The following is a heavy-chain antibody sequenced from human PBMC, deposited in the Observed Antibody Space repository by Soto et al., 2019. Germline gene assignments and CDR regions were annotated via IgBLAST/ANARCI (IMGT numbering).Heavy chain of an antibody. Sequence: EVQLLESGGGLIHPGGSLRLSCVASGFRFSDHSMNWVRQAPGKGLEWVSYITSSGDSIYYADSVKGRFTVSRDNAKNSLFLPTHNLRDEDTAVYYCARLPKGSRVTSWGQGTLVTVSS. J-gene: IGHJ4*02. CDR1: GFRFSDHS. CDR2: ITSSGDSI. V-gene: IGHV3-48*02. D-gene: IGHD4-17*01. CDR3: ARLPKGSRVTS.